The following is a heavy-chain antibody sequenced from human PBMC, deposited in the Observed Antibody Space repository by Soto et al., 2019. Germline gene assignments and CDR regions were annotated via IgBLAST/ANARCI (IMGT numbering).Heavy chain of an antibody. V-gene: IGHV3-23*01. CDR3: AKRPSYYRYYFDY. Sequence: EVQLLESGGGLVQPGGSLRLSCAASGFTFSSYAMSWVRQAPGKGLEWVSAISGSGGSTYYADYVKGRFTISRDNSKNSLYLQMNSLRAEDTAVYYCAKRPSYYRYYFDYWGQGTLVTVSS. CDR2: ISGSGGST. CDR1: GFTFSSYA. J-gene: IGHJ4*02. D-gene: IGHD3-10*01.